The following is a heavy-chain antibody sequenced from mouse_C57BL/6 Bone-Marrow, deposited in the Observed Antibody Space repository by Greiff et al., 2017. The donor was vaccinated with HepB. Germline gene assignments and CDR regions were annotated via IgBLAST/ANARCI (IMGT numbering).Heavy chain of an antibody. CDR2: INPGRGGT. V-gene: IGHV1-54*01. D-gene: IGHD1-1*01. CDR1: GYAFTNYL. J-gene: IGHJ4*01. Sequence: QVQLQQSGAELVRPGTSVKVSCKASGYAFTNYLIEWVKQRPGQGLEWIGVINPGRGGTNYNEKFKGKATLTADKSSSTAYMQLSSLTSEDSAVYFCAREGGYYYGSSYDYAMDYWGQGTSVTVSS. CDR3: AREGGYYYGSSYDYAMDY.